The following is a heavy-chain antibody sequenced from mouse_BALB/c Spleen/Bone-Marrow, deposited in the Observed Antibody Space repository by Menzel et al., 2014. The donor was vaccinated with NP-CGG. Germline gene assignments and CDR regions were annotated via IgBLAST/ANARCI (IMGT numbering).Heavy chain of an antibody. CDR3: ARKGAMITHYYAMDY. V-gene: IGHV5-17*02. Sequence: EVMLVESGGGLVQPGGSRKLSCAASGFTFSNFGMHWARQAPEKGLEWVAYISNGSSTIYYADTVKGRFTTSRDNPKNTLFLQMTSLRSEDTAMYYCARKGAMITHYYAMDYWGQGTSVTVSS. CDR1: GFTFSNFG. D-gene: IGHD2-4*01. CDR2: ISNGSSTI. J-gene: IGHJ4*01.